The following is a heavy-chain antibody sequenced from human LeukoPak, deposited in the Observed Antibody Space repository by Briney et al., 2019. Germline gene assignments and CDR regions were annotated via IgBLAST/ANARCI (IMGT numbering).Heavy chain of an antibody. CDR2: IKQDGSEK. CDR3: ARGRGSGNWGAFDI. CDR1: GFTFSSYW. D-gene: IGHD4-23*01. Sequence: GGSLRLSCAASGFTFSSYWMSWVRQAPGKGLEWVANIKQDGSEKCYVDSVKGRFTISRDNAKNSLYLQMNSLRAEDTAVYYCARGRGSGNWGAFDIWGQGTMVTVSS. V-gene: IGHV3-7*01. J-gene: IGHJ3*02.